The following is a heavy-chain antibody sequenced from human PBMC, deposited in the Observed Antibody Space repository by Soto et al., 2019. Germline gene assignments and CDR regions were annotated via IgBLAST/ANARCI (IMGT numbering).Heavy chain of an antibody. V-gene: IGHV1-69*12. CDR2: IIPIFGTA. CDR3: ARRGAANDRGGAYYYYGMDV. J-gene: IGHJ6*02. D-gene: IGHD1-1*01. CDR1: GGTFSSYA. Sequence: QVQLVQSGAEVKKPGSSVKVSCKASGGTFSSYAISWVRQAPGQGLEWMGGIIPIFGTANYAQKFQGRVTITADESTSTAYMELSSLRSEDTAVYYCARRGAANDRGGAYYYYGMDVWGQGTTVTVSS.